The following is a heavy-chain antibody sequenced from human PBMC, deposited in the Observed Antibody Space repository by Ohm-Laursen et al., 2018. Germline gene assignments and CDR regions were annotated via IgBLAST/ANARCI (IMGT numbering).Heavy chain of an antibody. J-gene: IGHJ4*02. D-gene: IGHD3-3*01. CDR3: ARKGVTIFGVVQP. CDR1: GFTFSSYS. V-gene: IGHV3-48*04. Sequence: SLRLSCSASGFTFSSYSMNWVRQAPGKGLEWVSYISSSGSTIYYADSVKGRFTISRDNAKNSLYLQMNSLRAEDTAVYYCARKGVTIFGVVQPWGQGTLVTVSS. CDR2: ISSSGSTI.